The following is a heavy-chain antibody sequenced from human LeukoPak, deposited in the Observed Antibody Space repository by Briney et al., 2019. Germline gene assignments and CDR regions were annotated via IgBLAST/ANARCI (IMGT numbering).Heavy chain of an antibody. CDR3: ARYGSGSYGHYYFDY. CDR2: INPNSGGT. CDR1: GYTFTGYY. Sequence: ASVKVSCKASGYTFTGYYMHWVRQAPGQGLGWMGRINPNSGGTNYAQKFQGRVTMTRDTSISTAYMELSRLRSDDTAVYYCARYGSGSYGHYYFDYWGQGTLVTVSS. D-gene: IGHD3-10*01. V-gene: IGHV1-2*06. J-gene: IGHJ4*02.